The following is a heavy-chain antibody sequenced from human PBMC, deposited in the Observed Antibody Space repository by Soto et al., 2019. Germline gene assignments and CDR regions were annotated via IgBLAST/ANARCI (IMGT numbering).Heavy chain of an antibody. D-gene: IGHD3-9*01. CDR2: IYWDDAK. J-gene: IGHJ6*02. CDR1: GISLTNSGVG. CDR3: AQMDFDLYGMDV. Sequence: QITLTESGPTLVKPTQTLTLTCTFSGISLTNSGVGVSWIRQPPGKALEWLAVIYWDDAKHFSPSQKSRLTITKDPPKNQVVLTMTNMDSVDTATYFCAQMDFDLYGMDVWGQGTTVIVSS. V-gene: IGHV2-5*02.